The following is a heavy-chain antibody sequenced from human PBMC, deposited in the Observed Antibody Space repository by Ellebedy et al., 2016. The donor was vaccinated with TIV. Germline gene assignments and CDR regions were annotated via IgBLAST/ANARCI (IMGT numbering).Heavy chain of an antibody. CDR2: TVPIFGTA. D-gene: IGHD3-10*01. CDR3: ARGGFGELGAMNAMDV. J-gene: IGHJ6*02. CDR1: GGIFRSNA. Sequence: ASVKVSXXASGGIFRSNAISWVRQAPGQGLEWMGGTVPIFGTANYAQKFQGRVRITADESTSTAYMELRSLRSEDTAVYYCARGGFGELGAMNAMDVWGQGTTVSVSS. V-gene: IGHV1-69*13.